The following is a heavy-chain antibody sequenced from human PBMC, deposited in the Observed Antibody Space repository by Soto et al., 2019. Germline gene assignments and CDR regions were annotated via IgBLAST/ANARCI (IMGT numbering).Heavy chain of an antibody. CDR3: ARREIQGPIDY. D-gene: IGHD1-26*01. V-gene: IGHV4-28*01. J-gene: IGHJ4*02. Sequence: QVQLQESGPGLVKPSDTLSLTCAVSGYSISSSNWWGWIRQPPGKGLEWIGYIYYSGTTYYNPSLKSRVTMSVDTSTNHFSVKLTSVTAVDTAVYYCARREIQGPIDYWGQGTLVTVSS. CDR2: IYYSGTT. CDR1: GYSISSSNW.